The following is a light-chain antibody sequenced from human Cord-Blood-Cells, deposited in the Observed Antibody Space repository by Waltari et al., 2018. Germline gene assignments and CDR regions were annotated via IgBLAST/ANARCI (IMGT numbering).Light chain of an antibody. Sequence: SYELPQPSSVSVSPGPTARSTCTGDVLAKQYDRWFQQKPGQAPVLVIYKDSERPSGIPERFSGSSSGTTVTLTSSGAQVEDEADYYCYSAADNNLVFGTGTKVTVL. CDR1: VLAKQY. J-gene: IGLJ1*01. V-gene: IGLV3-27*01. CDR2: KDS. CDR3: YSAADNNLV.